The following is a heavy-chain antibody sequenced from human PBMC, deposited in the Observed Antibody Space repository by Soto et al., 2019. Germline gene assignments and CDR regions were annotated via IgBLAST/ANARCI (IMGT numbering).Heavy chain of an antibody. D-gene: IGHD3-10*01. CDR2: ISGSGGST. Sequence: GGSLRLSCAASGFTFSSYAMSWVRQAPGKGLEWVSAISGSGGSTYYADSVKGRFTISRDNSKNTLYLQMNSLRAEDTAVYYCATDYYGSGSFPYYYYYGMDVWGQGTTVTVSS. V-gene: IGHV3-23*01. CDR1: GFTFSSYA. J-gene: IGHJ6*02. CDR3: ATDYYGSGSFPYYYYYGMDV.